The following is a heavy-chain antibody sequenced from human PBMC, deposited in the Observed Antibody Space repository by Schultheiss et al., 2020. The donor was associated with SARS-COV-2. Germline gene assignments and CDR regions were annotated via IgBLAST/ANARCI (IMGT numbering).Heavy chain of an antibody. D-gene: IGHD6-13*01. CDR3: ARAGSILAATRDNWFDP. V-gene: IGHV1-2*04. CDR1: GGTFSSYA. CDR2: MNPNSGGT. J-gene: IGHJ5*02. Sequence: ASVKVSCKASGGTFSSYAISWVRQATGQGLEWMGWMNPNSGGTNYAQKFQGWVTMTRDTSISTAYMELSRLRSDDTAVYYCARAGSILAATRDNWFDPWGQGTLVTVSS.